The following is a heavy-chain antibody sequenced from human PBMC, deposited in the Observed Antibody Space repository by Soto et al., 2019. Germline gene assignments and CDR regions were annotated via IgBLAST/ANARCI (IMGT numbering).Heavy chain of an antibody. D-gene: IGHD2-15*01. J-gene: IGHJ4*02. V-gene: IGHV3-23*01. CDR1: GFTFSSYA. Sequence: GSLRLSCVASGFTFSSYAMSWVRQAPGKGLEWVSTISDGGNSTYSADSVKGRFTISRDNSNNMLYLEMNSLRPDDTAVYYCARDRQKALVVVAATGGFDYWGQGTPVTVSS. CDR2: ISDGGNST. CDR3: ARDRQKALVVVAATGGFDY.